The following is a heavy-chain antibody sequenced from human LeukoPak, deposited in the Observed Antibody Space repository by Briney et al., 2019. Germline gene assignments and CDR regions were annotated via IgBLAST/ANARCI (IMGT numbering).Heavy chain of an antibody. J-gene: IGHJ4*02. V-gene: IGHV4-59*11. CDR2: IDYNGNT. D-gene: IGHD2-21*02. CDR3: ARLAKCDGNCYSFDL. CDR1: GDSISSHP. Sequence: SETLSLTCDVSGDSISSHPWSWIRQPPGKGLDYIGFIDYNGNTNYNPSLKSRVTISLDIFKNQFSLNLNSVSAADTAVYYCARLAKCDGNCYSFDLWGQRMLVTVSS.